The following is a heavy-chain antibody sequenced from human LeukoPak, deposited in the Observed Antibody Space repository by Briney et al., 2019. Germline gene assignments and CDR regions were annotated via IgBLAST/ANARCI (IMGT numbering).Heavy chain of an antibody. CDR2: IYDSGST. J-gene: IGHJ4*02. CDR3: ARSPEVGYGYHYFDY. Sequence: SETLSLTCTVSGGSFNNYYWSWIRRPPGKGLEWIGYIYDSGSTNYNPSLKSRVTISVDTSKNQFSLNLSSVTAADTAVYYCARSPEVGYGYHYFDYWGQGTLVTVSS. CDR1: GGSFNNYY. D-gene: IGHD3-16*02. V-gene: IGHV4-59*01.